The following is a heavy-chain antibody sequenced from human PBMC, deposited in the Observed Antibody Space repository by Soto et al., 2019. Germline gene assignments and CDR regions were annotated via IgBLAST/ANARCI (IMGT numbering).Heavy chain of an antibody. Sequence: VKVSCKASGGTFSSYAISWVRQAPGQGLEWMGGIIPIFGTANYAQKFQGRVTITADKSTSTAYMELSSLRSEDTAVYYCASGIVGATRAPLYYFDYWGQGTLVTVSS. D-gene: IGHD1-26*01. J-gene: IGHJ4*02. CDR1: GGTFSSYA. CDR3: ASGIVGATRAPLYYFDY. CDR2: IIPIFGTA. V-gene: IGHV1-69*06.